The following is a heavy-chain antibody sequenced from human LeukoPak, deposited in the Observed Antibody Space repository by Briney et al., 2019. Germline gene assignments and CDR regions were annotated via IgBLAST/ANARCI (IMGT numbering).Heavy chain of an antibody. CDR3: ARGAYGGNSLGAFDI. CDR2: IYTSGST. CDR1: GGSISGYY. V-gene: IGHV4-4*07. J-gene: IGHJ3*02. Sequence: SETLSLTCTVSGGSISGYYWSWIRQPAGKGLEWIGRIYTSGSTNYNPSLKSRVTMSVDTSKNQFSLKLSSVTAADTAVYYCARGAYGGNSLGAFDIWGQGTMVTVSS. D-gene: IGHD4-23*01.